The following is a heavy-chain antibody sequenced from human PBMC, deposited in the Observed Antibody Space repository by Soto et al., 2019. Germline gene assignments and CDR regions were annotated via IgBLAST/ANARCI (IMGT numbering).Heavy chain of an antibody. CDR1: GFNFSDYA. CDR3: SKEWATPVAARFFDS. V-gene: IGHV3-30*18. Sequence: GGALRLSSAASGFNFSDYAMHWIRQPPGKGREWLAILSLEGSNNYSAKHVKDRFTISRYDSKSTLYLQMNSLRPEDTAVYYCSKEWATPVAARFFDSWGQGTPVTVSS. J-gene: IGHJ4*02. CDR2: LSLEGSNN. D-gene: IGHD6-19*01.